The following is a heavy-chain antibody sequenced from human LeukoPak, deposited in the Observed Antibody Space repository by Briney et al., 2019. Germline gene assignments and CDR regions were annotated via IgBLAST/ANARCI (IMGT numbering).Heavy chain of an antibody. CDR2: VNSGGSNT. Sequence: GGSLRLSCAASGFTFYSYTMSWVRQAPGKGLEWVSAVNSGGSNTHYADSVKGRFAISRDNSKNTLYLQMSNLRADDTAVYYCAKVGATGGHFDYWGQGILVTVS. V-gene: IGHV3-23*01. D-gene: IGHD1-26*01. CDR3: AKVGATGGHFDY. J-gene: IGHJ4*02. CDR1: GFTFYSYT.